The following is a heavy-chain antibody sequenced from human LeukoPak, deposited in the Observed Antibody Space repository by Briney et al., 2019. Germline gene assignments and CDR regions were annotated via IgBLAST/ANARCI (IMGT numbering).Heavy chain of an antibody. J-gene: IGHJ6*02. Sequence: SETLSLTCTVSGGSISGYYWSWIRQPAGKGLEWIGRIYTSGSTNYNPSLKSRVTISVDRSKNQFSLKLSSVTAADTAVYYCARDGSIRGYYYGMDVWGQGTTVTVSS. V-gene: IGHV4-4*07. CDR2: IYTSGST. CDR1: GGSISGYY. D-gene: IGHD1-26*01. CDR3: ARDGSIRGYYYGMDV.